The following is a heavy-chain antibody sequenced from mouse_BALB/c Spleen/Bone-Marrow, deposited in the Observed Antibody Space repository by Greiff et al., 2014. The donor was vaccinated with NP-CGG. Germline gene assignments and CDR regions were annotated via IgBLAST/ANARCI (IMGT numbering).Heavy chain of an antibody. Sequence: DLVKPGASVKLSCKASGYTFTNYWINWIEQRPGQGLEWIGRIAPGSGSTYYNEKFKGKTTLTVDTSSSTAYIQLSSLSYEDSDVYFCARERYGYDGWYFDVWGAGTTVTVSS. CDR2: IAPGSGST. V-gene: IGHV1S41*01. J-gene: IGHJ1*01. D-gene: IGHD2-2*01. CDR3: ARERYGYDGWYFDV. CDR1: GYTFTNYW.